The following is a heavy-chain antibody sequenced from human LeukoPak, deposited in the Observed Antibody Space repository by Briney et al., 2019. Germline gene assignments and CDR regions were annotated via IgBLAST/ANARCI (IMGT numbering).Heavy chain of an antibody. CDR3: ARGVDYYGV. D-gene: IGHD3-10*01. CDR1: GGSISSSSYY. J-gene: IGHJ4*02. CDR2: IYYSGST. V-gene: IGHV4-39*07. Sequence: SETLSLTCTVSGGSISSSSYYWGWIRQPPGKGLEWIGSIYYSGSTYYNPSLKSRVTISVDKSKNQFSLKLSSVTAAGTAVYYCARGVDYYGVWGQGTLVTVSS.